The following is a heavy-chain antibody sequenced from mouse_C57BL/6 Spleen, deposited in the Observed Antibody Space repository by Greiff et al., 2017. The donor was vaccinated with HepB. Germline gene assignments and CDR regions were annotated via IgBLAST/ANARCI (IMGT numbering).Heavy chain of an antibody. CDR1: GYTFTNYW. Sequence: QVQLQQSGAELVRPGTSVKMSCKASGYTFTNYWIGWAKQRPGHGLEWIGDIYPGGGYTNYNEKFKGKATLTADKSSSTAYMQFSSLTSEDSAIYYCARHDYGSSYDYFDYWGQGTTLTVSS. CDR3: ARHDYGSSYDYFDY. V-gene: IGHV1-63*01. D-gene: IGHD1-1*01. CDR2: IYPGGGYT. J-gene: IGHJ2*01.